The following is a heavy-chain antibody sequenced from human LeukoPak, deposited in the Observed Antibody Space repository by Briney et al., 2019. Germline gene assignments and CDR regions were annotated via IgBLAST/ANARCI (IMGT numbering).Heavy chain of an antibody. CDR1: GFTFSSYG. CDR2: ISYDGSNK. Sequence: GGSLRLSCAASGFTFSSYGMHGVRQAPGKGLEWVAVISYDGSNKYYADSVKGRFTISRDNSKNTLYLQMNSLRAEDTAVYYCAKDYLPPFDPWGQGTLVTVSS. J-gene: IGHJ5*02. V-gene: IGHV3-30*18. CDR3: AKDYLPPFDP.